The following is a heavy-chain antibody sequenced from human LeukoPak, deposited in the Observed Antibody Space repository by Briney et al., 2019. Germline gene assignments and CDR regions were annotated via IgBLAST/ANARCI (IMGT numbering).Heavy chain of an antibody. CDR3: ARGVTSYYYYYMDV. J-gene: IGHJ6*03. V-gene: IGHV4-59*11. Sequence: SETLSLTCTVFGGSINNHYWSWIRQPPGKGLEWIGYIYYSGSTNYNPSLKSRVTISVDTSKNQFSLKLSSVTPADTAVYYCARGVTSYYYYYMDVWGKGTTVTVSS. CDR2: IYYSGST. CDR1: GGSINNHY.